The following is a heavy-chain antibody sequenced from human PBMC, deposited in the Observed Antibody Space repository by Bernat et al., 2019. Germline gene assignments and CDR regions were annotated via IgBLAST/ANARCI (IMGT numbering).Heavy chain of an antibody. Sequence: QLQLQESGPGLVKPSETLSLTCIVSGGSISSGRYNWGWIRQPPGKGLEWIASIYYSGTTYYNLSLKSRVTIHVGTSKNRFSLKLSSVTAADTAVYYCARQDGSGSFSENFFDSWGQGTLVTVSA. CDR2: IYYSGTT. CDR3: ARQDGSGSFSENFFDS. V-gene: IGHV4-39*01. J-gene: IGHJ4*02. D-gene: IGHD3-10*01. CDR1: GGSISSGRYN.